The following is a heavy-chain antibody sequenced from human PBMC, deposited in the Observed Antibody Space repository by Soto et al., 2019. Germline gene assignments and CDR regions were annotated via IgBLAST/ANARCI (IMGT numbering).Heavy chain of an antibody. CDR1: VPPSLVVIG. J-gene: IGHJ4*02. CDR3: ARDRRNFGVPFDT. V-gene: IGHV4-4*02. Sequence: QVQLQESGPGLVKPSGTLSLTCDVLVPPSLVVIGGVGSASPPGGGRGWFGEVFHGGSTNYNPSLKSRVTVSVDKSKNQFSLILTSLTAADAAVYYCARDRRNFGVPFDTWGQGIRVTVSS. CDR2: VFHGGST. D-gene: IGHD2-8*01.